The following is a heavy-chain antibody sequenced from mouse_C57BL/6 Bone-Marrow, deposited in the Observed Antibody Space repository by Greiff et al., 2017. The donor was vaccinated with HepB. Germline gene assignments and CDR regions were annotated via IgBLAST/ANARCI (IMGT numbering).Heavy chain of an antibody. V-gene: IGHV6-6*01. D-gene: IGHD1-1*01. CDR3: TTTVVAKDYFDY. CDR2: IRNKANNHAT. CDR1: GFTFSDAW. Sequence: EVKVEESGGGLVQPGGSMKLSCAASGFTFSDAWMDWVRQSPEKGLEWVAEIRNKANNHATYYAESVKGRFTISRDDSKSSVYLQMNSLRAEDTGIYYCTTTVVAKDYFDYWGQGTTLTVSS. J-gene: IGHJ2*01.